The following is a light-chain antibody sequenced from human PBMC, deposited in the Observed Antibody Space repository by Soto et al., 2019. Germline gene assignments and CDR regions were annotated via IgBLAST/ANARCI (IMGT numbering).Light chain of an antibody. CDR3: SSYTTSNTRQID. CDR1: SSDVGGYNY. Sequence: QSVLTQPASVSGSPGQSITISCTGTSSDVGGYNYVSWYQQHPGKAPKFMIYDVSNRPSGVSNRFSGSKSGNTASLTISGLQAEDEADYSSSYTTSNTRQIDFGTGTKVTVL. V-gene: IGLV2-14*01. CDR2: DVS. J-gene: IGLJ1*01.